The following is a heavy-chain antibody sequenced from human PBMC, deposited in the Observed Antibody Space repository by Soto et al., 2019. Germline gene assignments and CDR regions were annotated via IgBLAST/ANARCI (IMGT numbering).Heavy chain of an antibody. V-gene: IGHV5-51*01. J-gene: IGHJ6*02. CDR3: ARREGDTAMPYASYYFGGMDV. CDR1: GYSFTSYW. Sequence: GESLKISCKGSGYSFTSYWIGWVRQMPGKGLEWMGIIYPGDSDTRYSPSFPGQVTISADKSISTAYLQWSSLKASDTAMYYCARREGDTAMPYASYYFGGMDVWGQGTTVTVSS. D-gene: IGHD5-18*01. CDR2: IYPGDSDT.